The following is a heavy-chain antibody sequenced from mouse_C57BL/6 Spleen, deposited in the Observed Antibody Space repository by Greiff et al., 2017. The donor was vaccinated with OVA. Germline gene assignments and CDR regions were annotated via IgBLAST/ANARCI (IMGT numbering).Heavy chain of an antibody. Sequence: QVQLQQPGAELVKPGASVKMSCKASGYTFTSYWITWVKQRPGTGLEWIGDIYPGSGSTTYNEKFKSKATLTVDTSSSTAYMQRSSLTSEDSAVYYGARPGYGSLDYWGQGTTLTVSS. CDR2: IYPGSGST. CDR3: ARPGYGSLDY. D-gene: IGHD1-1*01. V-gene: IGHV1-55*01. J-gene: IGHJ2*01. CDR1: GYTFTSYW.